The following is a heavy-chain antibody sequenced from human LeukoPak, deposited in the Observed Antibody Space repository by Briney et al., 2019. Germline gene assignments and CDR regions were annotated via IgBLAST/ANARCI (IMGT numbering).Heavy chain of an antibody. Sequence: GGSLRLSCAVSGFTFSDFWMNWVRRSPGKGLEWVASINQNGGETSYVDSVKGRFTISRDNPKNSLYLQMSSLRAEDTAVYYCARDGTAPGLYFDLWGQGALVTVSS. D-gene: IGHD6-13*01. CDR1: GFTFSDFW. V-gene: IGHV3-7*01. CDR3: ARDGTAPGLYFDL. J-gene: IGHJ4*01. CDR2: INQNGGET.